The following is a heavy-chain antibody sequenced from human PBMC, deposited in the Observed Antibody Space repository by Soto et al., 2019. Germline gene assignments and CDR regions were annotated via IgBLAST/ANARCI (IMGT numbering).Heavy chain of an antibody. CDR1: GYTFTSYG. J-gene: IGHJ6*02. CDR2: ISAYNGNT. V-gene: IGHV1-18*04. CDR3: ARGVVVTAIYYYYYGMDV. D-gene: IGHD2-21*02. Sequence: ASVKVSCKASGYTFTSYGISWVRQAPGQGLEWMGWISAYNGNTNYAQKLQGRVTMTTDTSTSTAYMELRSLRSEDTAVYYCARGVVVTAIYYYYYGMDVWGQGTTVTVSS.